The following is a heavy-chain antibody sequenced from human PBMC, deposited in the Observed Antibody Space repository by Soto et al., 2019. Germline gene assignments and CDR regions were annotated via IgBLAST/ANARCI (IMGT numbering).Heavy chain of an antibody. D-gene: IGHD3-22*01. V-gene: IGHV1-2*04. Sequence: QVQLVQSGAEVKKPGASVKVSCKASGYTFTGYYMHWVRQAPGQGLEWMGWINPNSGGTNYAQKFQGWVTMNRDTSISTAYMELSRLRSDDTAVYYCARDTAYYYDSSGYYYDAFDIWGQGTMVTVSS. CDR3: ARDTAYYYDSSGYYYDAFDI. CDR1: GYTFTGYY. J-gene: IGHJ3*02. CDR2: INPNSGGT.